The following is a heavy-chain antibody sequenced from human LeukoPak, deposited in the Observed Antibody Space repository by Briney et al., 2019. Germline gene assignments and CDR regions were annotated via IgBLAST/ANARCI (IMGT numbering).Heavy chain of an antibody. Sequence: GSLRLSCAISGFTFSSYGMHWVRQAPGKGLEWVAVIWYDGSKKYYADSVKGRFTISRDNSKNTLYLQMKSLRAEDTAVYYCARDLTGMARLFDYWGQGTLVTVSS. CDR2: IWYDGSKK. CDR3: ARDLTGMARLFDY. CDR1: GFTFSSYG. D-gene: IGHD7-27*01. J-gene: IGHJ4*02. V-gene: IGHV3-33*08.